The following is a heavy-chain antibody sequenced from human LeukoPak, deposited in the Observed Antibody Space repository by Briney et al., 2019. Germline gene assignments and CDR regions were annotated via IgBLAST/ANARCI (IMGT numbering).Heavy chain of an antibody. D-gene: IGHD6-13*01. CDR2: IYTSGST. V-gene: IGHV4-61*02. Sequence: RASETLSLTCTVSGGSISSGSYSWSWIRQPAGKGLEWIGRIYTSGSTNYNPSLKSRATISVDTSKNQFSLRLSSVTAADTAVYYCAGEASSWRENWFDPWGQGTLVTVSS. CDR1: GGSISSGSYS. CDR3: AGEASSWRENWFDP. J-gene: IGHJ5*02.